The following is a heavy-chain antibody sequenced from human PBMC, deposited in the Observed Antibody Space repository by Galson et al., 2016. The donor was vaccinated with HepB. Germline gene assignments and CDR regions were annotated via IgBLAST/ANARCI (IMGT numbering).Heavy chain of an antibody. D-gene: IGHD4-17*01. CDR1: GYTFIGYY. CDR3: ARDEYGTTSGMDV. Sequence: SVKVSCKASGYTFIGYYIHWVRQVPGLGLEWMGWINPNSGGTTYSQKFQGWVTMTRDTSISTAYMELSRLRSDDTAVYHCARDEYGTTSGMDVWGQGTTVTVSS. V-gene: IGHV1-2*04. CDR2: INPNSGGT. J-gene: IGHJ6*02.